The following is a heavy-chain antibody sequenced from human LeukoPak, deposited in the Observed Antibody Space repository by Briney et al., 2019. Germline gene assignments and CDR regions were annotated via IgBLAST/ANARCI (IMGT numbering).Heavy chain of an antibody. V-gene: IGHV4-4*07. Sequence: SETLALICTVSGRSIHAYYWTWIRQPAGEGLEWIGRIHTSGSTYYNPSLKGRALMTLDKPNNQFSLELKSLTAADTAVYYCARYDSTWDNFDYWGQGTLVTVSS. CDR2: IHTSGST. D-gene: IGHD3-22*01. CDR3: ARYDSTWDNFDY. CDR1: GRSIHAYY. J-gene: IGHJ4*02.